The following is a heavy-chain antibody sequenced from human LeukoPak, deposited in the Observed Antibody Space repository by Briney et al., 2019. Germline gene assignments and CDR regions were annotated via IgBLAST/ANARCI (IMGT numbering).Heavy chain of an antibody. CDR2: IYYRGST. J-gene: IGHJ4*02. D-gene: IGHD6-19*01. CDR3: AREATVAGRRYSDY. Sequence: SETLSLTCTVSGGSINNYYWSWIRQPPGKGLEWIGYIYYRGSTNYNPSLKSRVTISVDTSKSQFSLKLNSVTAADTAVYYCAREATVAGRRYSDYWGQGILVTVSS. CDR1: GGSINNYY. V-gene: IGHV4-59*01.